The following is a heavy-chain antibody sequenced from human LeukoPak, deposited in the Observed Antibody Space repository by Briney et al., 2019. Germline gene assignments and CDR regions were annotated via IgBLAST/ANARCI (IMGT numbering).Heavy chain of an antibody. CDR3: AKDGELRWGYMDV. J-gene: IGHJ6*03. Sequence: PGGSLRLSCAASGLSFTSSWMNWVRQAPGKGLEWVATIKQTGSEKYYMDSVRGRFTVSRDNSKNTLYLQMNSLRAEDTAVYYCAKDGELRWGYMDVWGKGTAVTISS. D-gene: IGHD1-26*01. V-gene: IGHV3-7*01. CDR1: GLSFTSSW. CDR2: IKQTGSEK.